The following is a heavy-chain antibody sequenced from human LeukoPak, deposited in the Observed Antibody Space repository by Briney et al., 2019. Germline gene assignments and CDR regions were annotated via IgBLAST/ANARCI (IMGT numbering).Heavy chain of an antibody. Sequence: SVKVSCKASGGTFSSYATSWVRQAPGQGLEWMGGIIPILGTANYAQKFQGRVTITADESTSTAYMELSSLRSEDTAVYYCARGPSGITGIYDYWGQGTLVTVSS. V-gene: IGHV1-69*13. D-gene: IGHD1-20*01. J-gene: IGHJ4*02. CDR3: ARGPSGITGIYDY. CDR1: GGTFSSYA. CDR2: IIPILGTA.